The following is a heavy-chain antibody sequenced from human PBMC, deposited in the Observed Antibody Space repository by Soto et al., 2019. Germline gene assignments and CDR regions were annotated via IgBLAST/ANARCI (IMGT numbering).Heavy chain of an antibody. J-gene: IGHJ4*02. V-gene: IGHV4-61*05. CDR2: IYYSGST. Sequence: PSETLSLTCTVSGGSISSSSYYWGWIRQPPGKGLEWIGYIYYSGSTNYNPSLKSRVTISVDTSKNQFSLKLSSVTAADTAVYYCARQNYDFWSGYPYYFDYWGQGTLVTVSS. CDR1: GGSISSSSYY. D-gene: IGHD3-3*01. CDR3: ARQNYDFWSGYPYYFDY.